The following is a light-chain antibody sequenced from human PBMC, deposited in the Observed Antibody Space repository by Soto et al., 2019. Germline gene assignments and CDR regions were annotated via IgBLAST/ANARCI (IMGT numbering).Light chain of an antibody. J-gene: IGLJ1*01. V-gene: IGLV1-44*01. Sequence: QSVLTQPPSAYGTPGRRVTISCSGSSSNIGGNTVTWYQQLPGAAPKLLIYSNNQRPSGVPDRFSGSKSGTSASLAISGLQSEDEADYYCAAWDDSLNGSYVFGTGTK. CDR1: SSNIGGNT. CDR3: AAWDDSLNGSYV. CDR2: SNN.